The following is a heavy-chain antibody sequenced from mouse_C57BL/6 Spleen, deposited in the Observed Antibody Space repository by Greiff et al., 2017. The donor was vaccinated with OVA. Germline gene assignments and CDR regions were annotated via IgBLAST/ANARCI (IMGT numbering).Heavy chain of an antibody. Sequence: QVQLQQPGAELVKPGASVKLSCKASGYTFTSYWMHWVKQRPGQGLEWIGMIHPNSGSTNYNEKFKSKATLTVDKSSSTAYMQLSSLTSEDSAVYYCANTNWVVWYFDVWGTGTTVTVSS. CDR1: GYTFTSYW. CDR2: IHPNSGST. CDR3: ANTNWVVWYFDV. V-gene: IGHV1-64*01. D-gene: IGHD4-1*01. J-gene: IGHJ1*03.